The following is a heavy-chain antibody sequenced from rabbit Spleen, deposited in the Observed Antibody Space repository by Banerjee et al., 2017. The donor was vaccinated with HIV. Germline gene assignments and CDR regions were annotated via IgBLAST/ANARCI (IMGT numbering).Heavy chain of an antibody. CDR1: GIDVSSTRY. D-gene: IGHD1-1*01. J-gene: IGHJ3*01. CDR2: INIDSGST. CDR3: ARDLPDIIGWNFGF. Sequence: QSLEESGGDLVRPGASLTLTCTASGIDVSSTRYMCWVRQAPGKGLEWITCINIDSGSTWYASWAKGRFTISRTSSTSVALQMTSLTAADTATYFCARDLPDIIGWNFGFWGQGTLVTVS. V-gene: IGHV1S40*01.